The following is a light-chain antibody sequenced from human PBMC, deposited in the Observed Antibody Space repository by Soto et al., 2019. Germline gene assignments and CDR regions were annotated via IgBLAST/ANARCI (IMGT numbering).Light chain of an antibody. CDR3: QHYNSYPEA. CDR2: KAS. CDR1: QTISSW. V-gene: IGKV1-5*03. J-gene: IGKJ1*01. Sequence: DIQMTQSPSTLSGSVGDRVTITCRASQTISSWLAWYQQKPGKAPKLLIYKASTLKSGVPSRFSGSGSGTEFTLTISSPQPDDFATYYCQHYNSYPEAFGQGTKVELK.